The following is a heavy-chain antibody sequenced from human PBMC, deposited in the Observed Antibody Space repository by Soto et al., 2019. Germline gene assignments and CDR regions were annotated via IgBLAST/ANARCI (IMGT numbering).Heavy chain of an antibody. D-gene: IGHD3-10*01. CDR2: INHSGST. V-gene: IGHV4-34*01. CDR1: GGSFSGYY. CDR3: ARGPTYYYGSGSPPAHYYFDY. Sequence: SETLSLTCAVYGGSFSGYYWSWIRQPPGKGLEWIGEINHSGSTNYNPSLKSRVTISVDTSKNQFSLKLSSVTAADTAVYYCARGPTYYYGSGSPPAHYYFDYWGQGTLVTVSS. J-gene: IGHJ4*02.